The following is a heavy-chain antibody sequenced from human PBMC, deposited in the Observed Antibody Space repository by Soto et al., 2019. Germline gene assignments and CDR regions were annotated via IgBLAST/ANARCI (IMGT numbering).Heavy chain of an antibody. Sequence: QLLQSGGGLVQPGGSLTLSCAASGFTFGTTNMSWVRQPPGEGLEWVSTNDGSVGIKYYADSVKGRFTIPRDNSRNTVYLQMNNLRGDDTAIYSGVKNSGWFNTWGQGALVTVSS. CDR2: NDGSVGIK. J-gene: IGHJ5*02. CDR1: GFTFGTTN. V-gene: IGHV3-23*01. CDR3: VKNSGWFNT.